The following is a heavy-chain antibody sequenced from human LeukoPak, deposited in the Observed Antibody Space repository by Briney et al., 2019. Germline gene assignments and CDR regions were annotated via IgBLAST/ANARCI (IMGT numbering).Heavy chain of an antibody. V-gene: IGHV1-2*02. CDR2: INPNSGGT. J-gene: IGHJ6*03. CDR1: GYTFTGYY. CDR3: GTSPRDYYYYYYMDV. D-gene: IGHD5-24*01. Sequence: ASVKVSCKASGYTFTGYYMHWVRQAPGQGLEWMGWINPNSGGTNYAQKFQGRVTMTRDTSISTAYMELSRLRSDDTAVYYCGTSPRDYYYYYYMDVWGKGTTVTISS.